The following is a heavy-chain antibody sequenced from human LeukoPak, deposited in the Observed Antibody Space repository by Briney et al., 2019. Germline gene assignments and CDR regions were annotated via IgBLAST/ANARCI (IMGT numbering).Heavy chain of an antibody. V-gene: IGHV3-7*01. CDR1: GFTFTNYW. CDR3: AREWY. CDR2: LKYDGSEK. J-gene: IGHJ4*02. Sequence: GGPLRLSCAASGFTFTNYWMSWVRQAPGKGLEWVASLKYDGSEKYYVDSVKGRFTISGDNAKNSLYLQMNSLRAEDTAVYYCAREWYWGQGTLVTVSS.